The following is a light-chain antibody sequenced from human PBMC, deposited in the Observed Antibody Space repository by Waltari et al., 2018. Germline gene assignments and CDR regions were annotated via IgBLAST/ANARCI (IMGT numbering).Light chain of an antibody. Sequence: EIVMTQSPVTLSVSPGERAALPCRPSQSVRTNLAWYQQRPGQTPRLLIYGTSTRANEIPARFSGSGSGTEFTLTISSLLSEDFAVYYCQQYNDWPYTFGQGTKLEIK. J-gene: IGKJ2*01. CDR1: QSVRTN. CDR2: GTS. CDR3: QQYNDWPYT. V-gene: IGKV3-15*01.